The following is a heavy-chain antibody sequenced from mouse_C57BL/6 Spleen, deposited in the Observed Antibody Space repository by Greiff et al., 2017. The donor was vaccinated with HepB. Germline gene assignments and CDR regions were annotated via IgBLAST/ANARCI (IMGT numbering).Heavy chain of an antibody. Sequence: QVQLKQSGPELVKPGASVKISCKASGYAFSSSWMNWVKQRPGKGLEWIGRIYPGDGDTNYNGKFKGKATLTADKSSSTAYMQLSSLTSEDSAVYFCAREFHYYGSGSGYFDVWGTGTTVTVSS. D-gene: IGHD1-1*01. J-gene: IGHJ1*03. V-gene: IGHV1-82*01. CDR2: IYPGDGDT. CDR3: AREFHYYGSGSGYFDV. CDR1: GYAFSSSW.